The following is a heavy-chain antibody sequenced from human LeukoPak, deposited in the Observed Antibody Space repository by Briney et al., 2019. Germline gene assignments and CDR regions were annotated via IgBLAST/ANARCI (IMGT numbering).Heavy chain of an antibody. CDR3: ARGRRIAAAGLYYFDY. V-gene: IGHV3-21*01. D-gene: IGHD6-13*01. J-gene: IGHJ4*02. CDR2: ISSSSSYI. CDR1: GFTFSSYA. Sequence: GRSLRLSCAASGFTFSSYAVHWVRQAPGKGLEWVSSISSSSSYIYYADSVKGRFTISRDNAKNSLYLQMNSLRAEDTAVYYCARGRRIAAAGLYYFDYWGQGTLVTVSS.